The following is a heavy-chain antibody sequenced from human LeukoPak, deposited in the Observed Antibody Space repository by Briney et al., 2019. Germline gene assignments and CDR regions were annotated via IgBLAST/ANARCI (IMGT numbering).Heavy chain of an antibody. J-gene: IGHJ3*02. CDR1: GYTFTGYY. Sequence: ASVKVSCKASGYTFTGYYMHWVRQAPGQGLEWMGRINPNSGGTNYAQKFQGRVTMTRDTSISTAYMELSRLRSDDTAVYYCARPITMYYDSSGYYSDAFDIWGQGTMVTVPS. CDR3: ARPITMYYDSSGYYSDAFDI. D-gene: IGHD3-22*01. V-gene: IGHV1-2*06. CDR2: INPNSGGT.